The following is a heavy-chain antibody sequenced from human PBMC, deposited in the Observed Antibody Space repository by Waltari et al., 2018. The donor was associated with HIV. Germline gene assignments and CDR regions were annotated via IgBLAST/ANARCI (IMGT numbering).Heavy chain of an antibody. J-gene: IGHJ3*01. CDR2: IRSESDGATT. CDR3: TTIFEVLAAIRPGGL. Sequence: EVQLEGLGGGWVKPGESLRPSCAASCFTSLNAGMRWFRQAPGKGLEWVARIRSESDGATTDYAAPVKDRFTISRDDSKNMLYLEMNSLKTEDTAVYYCTTIFEVLAAIRPGGLWGQGTMVTVSS. CDR1: CFTSLNAG. D-gene: IGHD2-21*02. V-gene: IGHV3-15*01.